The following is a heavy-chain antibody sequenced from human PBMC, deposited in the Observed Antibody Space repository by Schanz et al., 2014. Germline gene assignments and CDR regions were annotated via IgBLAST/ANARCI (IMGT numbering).Heavy chain of an antibody. D-gene: IGHD6-6*01. J-gene: IGHJ6*02. Sequence: QVQLVQSGSEVKKPGASVKVSCKASGYTFTTYGISWVRQAPGQGLEWMGWISAYNGHTNYAQKFQGRVTMTTDTTTSTAYMELRSLRSDDAAEYYCARDRGHVEQLVLEWYYAMDVWGQGTTVAVSS. V-gene: IGHV1-18*01. CDR1: GYTFTTYG. CDR2: ISAYNGHT. CDR3: ARDRGHVEQLVLEWYYAMDV.